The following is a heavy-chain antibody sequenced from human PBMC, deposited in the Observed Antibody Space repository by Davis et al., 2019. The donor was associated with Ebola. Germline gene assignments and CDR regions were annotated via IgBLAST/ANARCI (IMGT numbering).Heavy chain of an antibody. D-gene: IGHD3-10*01. V-gene: IGHV1-3*01. CDR3: AGSIWFGESHYYGMDV. CDR2: INAGNGNT. Sequence: ASVKVSCKASGYTFTSYAMHWVRQAPGQRLEWMGWINAGNGNTKYSQKFQGRVTITRDTSASTAYMELSSLRSEDTAVYYCAGSIWFGESHYYGMDVWGQGTTVTFSS. CDR1: GYTFTSYA. J-gene: IGHJ6*02.